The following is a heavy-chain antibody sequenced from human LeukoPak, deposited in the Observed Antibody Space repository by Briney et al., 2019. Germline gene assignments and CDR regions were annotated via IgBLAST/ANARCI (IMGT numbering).Heavy chain of an antibody. CDR2: IKQDGSEK. D-gene: IGHD4-17*01. CDR3: ARSMTTGLVYFDY. CDR1: GFTFSSHW. Sequence: GGSLRLSCEASGFTFSSHWMSWVRQAPGKGLEWVANIKQDGSEKFYVDSVKGRFTISRDNAKNSLHLQMSSLRAEDTAVYYCARSMTTGLVYFDYWGQGTLVTVSS. V-gene: IGHV3-7*01. J-gene: IGHJ4*02.